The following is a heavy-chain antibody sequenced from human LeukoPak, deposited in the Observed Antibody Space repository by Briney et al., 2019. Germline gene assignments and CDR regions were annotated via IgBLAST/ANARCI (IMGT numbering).Heavy chain of an antibody. CDR3: ARDSLTMIVGRQKRGLDY. Sequence: PGGTLRLSCAASGFTFSSYGMSWVRQAPGKGLEWVSAISGGGGNTYYADSVKGRFTISRDNYKNTLYLQMNSLRAEDTAVYYCARDSLTMIVGRQKRGLDYWGQGTLVTVSS. D-gene: IGHD3-22*01. V-gene: IGHV3-23*01. J-gene: IGHJ4*02. CDR1: GFTFSSYG. CDR2: ISGGGGNT.